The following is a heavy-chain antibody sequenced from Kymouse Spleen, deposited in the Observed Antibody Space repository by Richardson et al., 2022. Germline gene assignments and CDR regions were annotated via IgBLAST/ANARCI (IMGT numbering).Heavy chain of an antibody. Sequence: QVQLQQWGAGLLKPSETLSLTCAVYGGSFSGYYWSWIRQPPGKGLEWIGEINHSGSTNYNPSLKSRVTISVDTSKNQFSLKLSSVTAADTAVYYCARGGGNYYGSGRGMDVWGQGTTVTVSS. D-gene: IGHD3-10*01. CDR3: ARGGGNYYGSGRGMDV. CDR1: GGSFSGYY. CDR2: INHSGST. V-gene: IGHV4-34*01. J-gene: IGHJ6*02.